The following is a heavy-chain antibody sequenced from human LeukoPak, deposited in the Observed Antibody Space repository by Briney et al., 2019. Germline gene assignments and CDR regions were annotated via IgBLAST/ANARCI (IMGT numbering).Heavy chain of an antibody. D-gene: IGHD6-25*01. CDR2: IRQDGSEK. CDR1: GFTFSNYW. Sequence: PGGSLRLSCAASGFTFSNYWMNWVRQAPGKGLEWVANIRQDGSEKYYVDSVKGRFTISRDNAKNSLYLQMNSLRAEDTAVYYCARGGGYGDYWGQGTVVIVSS. J-gene: IGHJ4*02. V-gene: IGHV3-7*01. CDR3: ARGGGYGDY.